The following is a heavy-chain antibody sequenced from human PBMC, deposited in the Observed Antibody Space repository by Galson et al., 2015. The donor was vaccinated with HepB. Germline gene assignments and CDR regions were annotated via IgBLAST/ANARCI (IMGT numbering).Heavy chain of an antibody. CDR2: IIPILGIA. V-gene: IGHV1-69*02. CDR1: GGTFSSYT. D-gene: IGHD2-15*01. CDR3: ASNTPFLDYYYGMDV. J-gene: IGHJ6*02. Sequence: SVKVSCKASGGTFSSYTISWVRQAPGQGLEWMGRIIPILGIANYAQKFQGRVTITADKSTSTAYMELGSLRSEDTAVYYCASNTPFLDYYYGMDVWGQGTTVTVSS.